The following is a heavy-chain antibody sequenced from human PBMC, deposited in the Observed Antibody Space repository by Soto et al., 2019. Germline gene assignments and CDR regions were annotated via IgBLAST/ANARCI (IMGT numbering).Heavy chain of an antibody. CDR2: IDWGDEK. Sequence: SGPTLVNPTQTLTLTCTFSGFSLSTSGMCVSWIRQPPGKALEWLALIDWGDEKYYSTSLKTRLTISKDTSKNQVVLTMTNMDPVDTATYYCARRRNTRGSGWYYFDYWGQGTLDTVSS. V-gene: IGHV2-70*01. CDR3: ARRRNTRGSGWYYFDY. J-gene: IGHJ4*02. CDR1: GFSLSTSGMC. D-gene: IGHD6-19*01.